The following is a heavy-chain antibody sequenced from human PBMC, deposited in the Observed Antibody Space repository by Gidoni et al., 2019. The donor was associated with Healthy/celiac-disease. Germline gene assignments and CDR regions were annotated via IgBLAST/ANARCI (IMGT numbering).Heavy chain of an antibody. D-gene: IGHD3-3*01. CDR1: GGSISSSNW. V-gene: IGHV4-4*02. CDR2: IYHSGST. CDR3: ARGGGRSGYYYGMDV. Sequence: QVQLQESGPGLVKPSGTLSLTCAVSGGSISSSNWWSWVRQPPGKGLEWIGEIYHSGSTNDNPSPKSRSTIQVDKSKNQFSWKLSPVTAADPAVYYGARGGGRSGYYYGMDVWGQGTTVTVSS. J-gene: IGHJ6*02.